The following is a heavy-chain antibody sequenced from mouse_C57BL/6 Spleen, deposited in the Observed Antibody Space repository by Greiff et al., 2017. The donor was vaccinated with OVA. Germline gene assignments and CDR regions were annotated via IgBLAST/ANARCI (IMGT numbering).Heavy chain of an antibody. J-gene: IGHJ4*01. D-gene: IGHD2-10*02. CDR2: IDPSDSYT. Sequence: QVQLQQPGAELVMPGASVKLSCKASGYTFTSYWMHWVKQRPGQGLEWIGEIDPSDSYTNYNQKFKGKSTLTVDKSSSTAYMQLSSLTSEDSAVYYCGRGEYCNCYYYAMGYWGQGTSVTVSS. CDR3: GRGEYCNCYYYAMGY. CDR1: GYTFTSYW. V-gene: IGHV1-69*01.